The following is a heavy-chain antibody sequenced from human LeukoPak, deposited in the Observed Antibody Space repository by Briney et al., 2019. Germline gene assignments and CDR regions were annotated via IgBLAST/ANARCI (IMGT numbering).Heavy chain of an antibody. Sequence: PGGSLRLSCAASGFTFSSYSMNWVRQAPGKGLEWVSSISSSSSYIYYADSVKGRFTISRDNAKNSLYLQMNSLRAEDTAVYYCASSIADYDFWSGYSYYWGQGTLVTVSS. J-gene: IGHJ4*02. V-gene: IGHV3-21*01. D-gene: IGHD3-3*01. CDR2: ISSSSSYI. CDR1: GFTFSSYS. CDR3: ASSIADYDFWSGYSYY.